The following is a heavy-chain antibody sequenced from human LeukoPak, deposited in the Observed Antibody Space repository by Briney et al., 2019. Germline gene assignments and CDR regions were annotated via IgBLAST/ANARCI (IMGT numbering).Heavy chain of an antibody. CDR3: ARAPPGYSSGYYFDY. V-gene: IGHV3-33*01. J-gene: IGHJ4*02. D-gene: IGHD2-15*01. CDR1: GFTFSNYG. Sequence: GGSLRLSCAASGFTFSNYGMHWVRQAPGKGLEWVAVIWYDGSNKYYADSVEGRFTISRDNSKNTLYLQMNSLRAEDTAVYYCARAPPGYSSGYYFDYWGQGILVTVSS. CDR2: IWYDGSNK.